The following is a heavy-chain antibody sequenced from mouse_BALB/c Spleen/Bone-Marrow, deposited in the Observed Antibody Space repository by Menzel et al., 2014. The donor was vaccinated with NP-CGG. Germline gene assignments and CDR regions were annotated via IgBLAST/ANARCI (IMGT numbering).Heavy chain of an antibody. D-gene: IGHD5-1*01. J-gene: IGHJ4*01. CDR3: TRLPH. CDR2: INPSNGDT. CDR1: GYTFTSYY. Sequence: VQLQQSGAELVKPGASVKLSCKASGYTFTSYYMYWVKQRPGQGLEWIGEINPSNGDTNFNEKFKSRATLTVDKSSSTAYMQLSSLTSEGSAVYYCTRLPHWGQGTSVTVSS. V-gene: IGHV1S81*02.